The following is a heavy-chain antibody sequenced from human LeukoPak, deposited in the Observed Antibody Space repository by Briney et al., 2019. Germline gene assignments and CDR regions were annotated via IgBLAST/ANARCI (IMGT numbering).Heavy chain of an antibody. CDR1: GGSVRNTSYY. V-gene: IGHV4-61*05. J-gene: IGHJ4*02. D-gene: IGHD1-26*01. Sequence: PSETLSLTCTVSGGSVRNTSYYWGWIRQTPGKGLEWIGYIYCSGSTNYNPSLKSRATISVDTSKNQFSLKLSSVTAADTAVYYCARLVGPTYWGQGTLVTVSS. CDR3: ARLVGPTY. CDR2: IYCSGST.